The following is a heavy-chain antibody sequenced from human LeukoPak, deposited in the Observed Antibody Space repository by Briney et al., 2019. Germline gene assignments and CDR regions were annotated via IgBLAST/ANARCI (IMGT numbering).Heavy chain of an antibody. D-gene: IGHD4-11*01. CDR1: GGSFSGYY. Sequence: PSETLSLTCAVYGGSFSGYYWSWIRQPPGKGLEWIGEINHSGSTNYIPSLKSRFTISVDTSKNQFSLKLSSVTAADTAVYYCARVRYSNYFDYWGQGTLVTVSS. CDR2: INHSGST. J-gene: IGHJ4*02. V-gene: IGHV4-34*01. CDR3: ARVRYSNYFDY.